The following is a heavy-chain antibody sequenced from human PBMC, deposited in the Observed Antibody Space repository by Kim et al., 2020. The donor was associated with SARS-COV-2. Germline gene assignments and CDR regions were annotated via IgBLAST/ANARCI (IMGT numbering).Heavy chain of an antibody. D-gene: IGHD6-13*01. Sequence: SETLSLTCAVYGGSFSGYYWSWIRQPPGKGLEWIGEINHSGSTNYNPSLKSRVTISVDTSKNQFFLKLSSGTAVDTAVYYCAIPADSSRWSDAFDIWGQG. CDR3: AIPADSSRWSDAFDI. V-gene: IGHV4-34*01. J-gene: IGHJ3*02. CDR2: INHSGST. CDR1: GGSFSGYY.